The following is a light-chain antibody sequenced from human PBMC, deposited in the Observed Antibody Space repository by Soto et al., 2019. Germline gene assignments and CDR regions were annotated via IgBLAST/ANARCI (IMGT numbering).Light chain of an antibody. V-gene: IGKV4-1*01. CDR1: QSVLYSSNNKNY. CDR3: QQYESTPPT. CDR2: WAS. J-gene: IGKJ2*01. Sequence: DIVMTQSPDSLAVSLGERATINCKSSQSVLYSSNNKNYLAWYQQRPGQPPKLLIYWASTRQSGVPDRFSGSGSGTDFTLTITSLQAEDVACYYCQQYESTPPTFGKGTKLEIK.